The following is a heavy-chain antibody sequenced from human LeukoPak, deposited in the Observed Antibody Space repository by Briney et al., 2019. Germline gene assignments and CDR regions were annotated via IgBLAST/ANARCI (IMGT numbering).Heavy chain of an antibody. CDR1: GFTVSSDS. CDR3: AKGQVFQCDY. Sequence: GSLRLSCTVSGFTVSSDSMSWVRQAPGKGLEWVSFIYSGGSTHYSDSVKGRFTISRDNSRNTLYLQMNSLRAEDTAVYYCAKGQVFQCDYWGQGTLVTVSS. J-gene: IGHJ4*02. D-gene: IGHD2/OR15-2a*01. CDR2: IYSGGST. V-gene: IGHV3-53*01.